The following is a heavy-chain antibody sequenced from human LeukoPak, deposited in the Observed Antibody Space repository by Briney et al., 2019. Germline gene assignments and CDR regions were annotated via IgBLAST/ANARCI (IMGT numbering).Heavy chain of an antibody. CDR3: ARTNYYGISGYDY. Sequence: PGGSLRLSCAASGFTFSSYEMNWVRQAPGKGLEWVSYISSSGNTIYYADSVKGRFTISRDNAKNSLYLQMNSLRAEDTALYYCARTNYYGISGYDYWGQGTLVTVSS. CDR2: ISSSGNTI. V-gene: IGHV3-48*03. D-gene: IGHD3-22*01. CDR1: GFTFSSYE. J-gene: IGHJ4*02.